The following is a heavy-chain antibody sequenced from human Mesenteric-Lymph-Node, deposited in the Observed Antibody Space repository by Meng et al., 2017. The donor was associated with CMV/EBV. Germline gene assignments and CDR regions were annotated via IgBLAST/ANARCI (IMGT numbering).Heavy chain of an antibody. CDR2: INWNAGST. J-gene: IGHJ4*02. CDR1: GLTFSDYW. CDR3: ARDPMGGSYKGYFDY. D-gene: IGHD1-26*01. Sequence: GESLKISCRASGLTFSDYWLTWVRQAPGKGLEWVAGINWNAGSTNYADSVKGRFAISRDNAKNSLYLEMNSLRAEDTALYYCARDPMGGSYKGYFDYWGQGALVTVSS. V-gene: IGHV3-20*04.